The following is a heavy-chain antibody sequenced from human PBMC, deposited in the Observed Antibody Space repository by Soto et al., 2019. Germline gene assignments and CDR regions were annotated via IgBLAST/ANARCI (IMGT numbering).Heavy chain of an antibody. D-gene: IGHD3-22*01. CDR2: ISGSGGST. J-gene: IGHJ4*02. V-gene: IGHV3-23*01. Sequence: GSLRLSCAASGFTFSSYAMSWVRQAPGKGLEWVSAISGSGGSTYYADSVKGRFTISRDNSKNTLYLQMNSLRAEDTAVYYRAVSWSSGYLPNDYWGQGTLVTVSS. CDR1: GFTFSSYA. CDR3: AVSWSSGYLPNDY.